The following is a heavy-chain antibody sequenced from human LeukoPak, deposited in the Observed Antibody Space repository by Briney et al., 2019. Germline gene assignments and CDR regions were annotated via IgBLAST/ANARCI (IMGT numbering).Heavy chain of an antibody. V-gene: IGHV1-2*02. Sequence: ASVKVSFKASGYTFTGYYMHWVRQAPGQGLEGMGWINPNSGGTNYAQKFQGRVTMTRDTSISTAYMELSRLRSDDTAVYYCAREYYENWASLYYFDYWGQGTLVTVSS. CDR1: GYTFTGYY. J-gene: IGHJ4*02. D-gene: IGHD7-27*01. CDR2: INPNSGGT. CDR3: AREYYENWASLYYFDY.